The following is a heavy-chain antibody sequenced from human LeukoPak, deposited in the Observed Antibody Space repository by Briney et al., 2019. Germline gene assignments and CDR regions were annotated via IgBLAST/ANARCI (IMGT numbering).Heavy chain of an antibody. CDR3: GRIAINANNGMDV. J-gene: IGHJ6*02. Sequence: PGGSLRLSCAASGFSFSDYYMSWIRQAPGKGLEWVSYISDSGSTTIYYADSVKGRFTVSRDNAKNSLYLQMNSLRAEDTAVYYCGRIAINANNGMDVWGQGTTVTVSS. D-gene: IGHD1/OR15-1a*01. CDR2: ISDSGSTTI. CDR1: GFSFSDYY. V-gene: IGHV3-11*01.